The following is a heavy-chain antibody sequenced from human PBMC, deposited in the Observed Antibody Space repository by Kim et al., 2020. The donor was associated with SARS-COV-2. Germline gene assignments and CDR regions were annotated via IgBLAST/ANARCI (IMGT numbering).Heavy chain of an antibody. V-gene: IGHV3-30*18. CDR3: AKGRDYYGSGSYYNAYY. CDR1: GFTFSSYG. D-gene: IGHD3-10*01. CDR2: ISYDGSNK. J-gene: IGHJ6*01. Sequence: GGSLRHSCAASGFTFSSYGMHWVRQAPGKGLEWVAVISYDGSNKYYADSVKGRFTISRDNSKNTLYLQMNSLRAEDTAVYYCAKGRDYYGSGSYYNAYY.